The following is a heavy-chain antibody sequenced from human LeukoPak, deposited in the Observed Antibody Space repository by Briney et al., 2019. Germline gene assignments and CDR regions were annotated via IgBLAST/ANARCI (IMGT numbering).Heavy chain of an antibody. CDR2: IIPIFGTA. D-gene: IGHD3-10*01. CDR1: GGTFSSYA. Sequence: GASVKVSSKASGGTFSSYAISWVRQAPGQGLEWMGGIIPIFGTANYAQKFQGRVTVTTDESTSTAYMELSSLRSEDTAVYYCARDGSGRNFDYWGQGTLVTVSS. V-gene: IGHV1-69*05. J-gene: IGHJ4*02. CDR3: ARDGSGRNFDY.